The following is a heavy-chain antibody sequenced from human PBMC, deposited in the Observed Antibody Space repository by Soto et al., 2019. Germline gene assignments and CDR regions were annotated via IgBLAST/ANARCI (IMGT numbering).Heavy chain of an antibody. Sequence: SDTLSLTCSVSGDYIHVGGYYWTWIRQRPGKGLEWMGYIYYTGKTYYNPSLESRLTMSVDRSKNQFSLRLTSVTAADTAVYFCGRDLTSNANCIDPWGQGTLVTVSS. V-gene: IGHV4-30-4*02. D-gene: IGHD2-2*01. J-gene: IGHJ5*02. CDR3: GRDLTSNANCIDP. CDR1: GDYIHVGGYY. CDR2: IYYTGKT.